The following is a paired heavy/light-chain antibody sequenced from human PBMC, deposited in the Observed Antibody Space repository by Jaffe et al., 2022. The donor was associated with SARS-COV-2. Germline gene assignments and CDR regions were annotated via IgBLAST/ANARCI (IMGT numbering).Heavy chain of an antibody. D-gene: IGHD1-26*01. J-gene: IGHJ5*02. Sequence: EVQLVESGGGSVQPGGSLRLSCAAYGFTFGDYWMTWVRQAPGKGLEWVANIKQEGFDKYYVDSVKGRFTISRDNTKDSLYLQMNALRVEDTAVYYCARNRWAGLGLDPWGQGTLVTVSS. CDR2: IKQEGFDK. CDR3: ARNRWAGLGLDP. CDR1: GFTFGDYW. V-gene: IGHV3-7*01.
Light chain of an antibody. CDR2: GND. V-gene: IGLV1-51*02. J-gene: IGLJ3*02. CDR3: GTWDTSLLAGV. Sequence: QSVLTQPPSVSAAPGQKVTISCSGSISNIGKYDVSWYQQIPGTVPKLLIYGNDKRSSGIPDRFSGSKSGTSATLGITGLQTGDEADYYCGTWDTSLLAGVFGGGTKLTVL. CDR1: ISNIGKYD.